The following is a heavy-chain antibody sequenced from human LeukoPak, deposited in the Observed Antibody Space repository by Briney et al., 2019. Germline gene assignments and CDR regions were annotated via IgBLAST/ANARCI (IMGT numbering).Heavy chain of an antibody. CDR2: VSPGGYT. D-gene: IGHD2-21*01. CDR1: GVSVSDYY. Sequence: PSETLSLTCAVSGVSVSDYYWSGIRQSPEKGLEWIGEVSPGGYTTYNPSLRSRVIISEDTSENQLSLNVTSVTAADTALYYCARIRCGRGQARCYNHWAQGSLVTVSS. CDR3: ARIRCGRGQARCYNH. J-gene: IGHJ5*02. V-gene: IGHV4-34*01.